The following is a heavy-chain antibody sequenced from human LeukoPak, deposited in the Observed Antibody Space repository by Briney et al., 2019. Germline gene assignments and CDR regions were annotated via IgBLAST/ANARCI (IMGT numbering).Heavy chain of an antibody. CDR3: AAEVGATTPRNY. D-gene: IGHD1-26*01. CDR2: INHSGST. J-gene: IGHJ4*02. Sequence: SETLSLTCAVYGGSFSGYYWRWIRQPPGKGLEWIGEINHSGSTNYNPSLKSRVTISVDTSKNQFSLKLSSVTAADTAVYYCAAEVGATTPRNYWGQGTLVTVSS. CDR1: GGSFSGYY. V-gene: IGHV4-34*01.